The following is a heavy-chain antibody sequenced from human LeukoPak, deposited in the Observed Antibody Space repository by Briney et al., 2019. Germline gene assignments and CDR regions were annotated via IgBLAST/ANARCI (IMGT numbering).Heavy chain of an antibody. Sequence: ASVKVSCKASGYTFTGYYMHWVRQAPGQGLEWMGWINPNSGGTNYAQKFQGRVTMTRDTSISTAYMELSRLRSDDTAVYYCARDRALSQYYYYGMDVWGQGTTVTVSS. CDR3: ARDRALSQYYYYGMDV. J-gene: IGHJ6*02. D-gene: IGHD5-24*01. V-gene: IGHV1-2*02. CDR2: INPNSGGT. CDR1: GYTFTGYY.